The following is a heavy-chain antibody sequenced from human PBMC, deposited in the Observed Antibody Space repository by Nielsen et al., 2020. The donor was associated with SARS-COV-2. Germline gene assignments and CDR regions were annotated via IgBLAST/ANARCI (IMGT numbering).Heavy chain of an antibody. Sequence: SLKISCAASGFTFSSYGMHWVRQAPGKGLEWVSGISWNSGSIGYADSVKGRFTISRDNAKNSLYLQMNSLRAEDTALYYCASLYGDYVGYWGQGTLVTVSS. V-gene: IGHV3-9*01. CDR2: ISWNSGSI. J-gene: IGHJ4*02. CDR3: ASLYGDYVGY. CDR1: GFTFSSYG. D-gene: IGHD4-17*01.